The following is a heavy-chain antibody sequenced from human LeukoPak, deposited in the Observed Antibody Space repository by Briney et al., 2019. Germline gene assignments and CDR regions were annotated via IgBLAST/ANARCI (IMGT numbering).Heavy chain of an antibody. CDR3: ARDAGWLGFDY. Sequence: ASETLSLTCTVSGGSISSYYWSWIRQPPGKGLEWIGYIYYSGSTNYNPSLKSRVTISVDTSKNQFSLKLSSVTAADTAVYYCARDAGWLGFDYWGQGTLVTVSS. J-gene: IGHJ4*02. CDR2: IYYSGST. CDR1: GGSISSYY. D-gene: IGHD3-9*01. V-gene: IGHV4-59*01.